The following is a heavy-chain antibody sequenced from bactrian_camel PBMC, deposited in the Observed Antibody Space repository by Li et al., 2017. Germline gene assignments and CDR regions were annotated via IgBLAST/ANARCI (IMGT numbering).Heavy chain of an antibody. Sequence: HVQLVESGGGLAQPGGSLRLSCAASGFAFSQLSMSWVRQAPGKGLEWISSINSGGRSTYYADSVKGRATISRINAYNTLDLRLIRLKPEDTAIYYCAKGPGYYSEWDAWGQGTQVTVS. D-gene: IGHD4*01. V-gene: IGHV3S1*01. CDR2: INSGGRST. J-gene: IGHJ6*01. CDR3: AKGPGYYSEWDA. CDR1: GFAFSQLS.